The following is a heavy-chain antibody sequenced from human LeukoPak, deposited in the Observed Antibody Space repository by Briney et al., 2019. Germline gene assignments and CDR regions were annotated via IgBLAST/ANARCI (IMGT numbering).Heavy chain of an antibody. V-gene: IGHV3-23*01. CDR3: ATPGRIVVVTATPH. Sequence: GGSLRLSCAASGFTFSSYAMSWVRQAPGKGLEWVSAISGSGGSTYYADSVKGRFTISRDNSKNTLYLQMNSLRAEDTAVYYCATPGRIVVVTATPHWGQGTLVTVSS. D-gene: IGHD2-21*02. CDR2: ISGSGGST. J-gene: IGHJ4*02. CDR1: GFTFSSYA.